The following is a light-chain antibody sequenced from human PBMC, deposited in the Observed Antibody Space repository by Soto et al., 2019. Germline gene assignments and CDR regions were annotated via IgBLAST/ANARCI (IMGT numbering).Light chain of an antibody. V-gene: IGLV2-8*01. CDR1: SSDVGGYNY. CDR2: EVN. CDR3: SSYGGNSNYV. Sequence: QSVLTQPPSASGSPGQSVAISCTGTSSDVGGYNYVSWYQQHPGKAPKLMIYEVNKRPSGVPDRFSGSKSGNTASLTVSGLQAEDEADYYCSSYGGNSNYVFGTGTKVTVL. J-gene: IGLJ1*01.